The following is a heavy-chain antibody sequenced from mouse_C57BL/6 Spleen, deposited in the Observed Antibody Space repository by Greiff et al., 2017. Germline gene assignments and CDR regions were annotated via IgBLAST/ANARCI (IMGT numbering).Heavy chain of an antibody. V-gene: IGHV1-66*01. J-gene: IGHJ2*01. D-gene: IGHD2-1*01. CDR3: ARDYGNFYFDY. CDR1: GYSFTSYY. CDR2: IDPNRGGT. Sequence: QVQLQQSGPELVKPGASVKISCKASGYSFTSYYIHWVKQRPGKGLEWIGWIDPNRGGTKYNEKFKSKATLTVDTPSSTAYMQLSSLTSEDSAVYYCARDYGNFYFDYWGQGTTLTVSS.